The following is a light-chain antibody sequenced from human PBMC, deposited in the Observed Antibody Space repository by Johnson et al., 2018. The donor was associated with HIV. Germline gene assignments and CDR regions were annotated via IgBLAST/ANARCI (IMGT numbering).Light chain of an antibody. CDR2: QNT. V-gene: IGLV1-51*02. CDR3: GTWDNSLKAGF. J-gene: IGLJ1*01. CDR1: SSNIGRNY. Sequence: HSVLTQPPSVSAAPGQMVTISCSGSSSNIGRNYVSWYQQLPGTAPKLLIYQNTWRPSWIPDRFSGSTSGASATLAITGLPTGDEADYYCGTWDNSLKAGFFGTGPKVTVL.